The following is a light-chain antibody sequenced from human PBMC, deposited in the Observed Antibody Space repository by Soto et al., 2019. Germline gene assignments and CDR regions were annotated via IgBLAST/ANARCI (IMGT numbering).Light chain of an antibody. CDR3: QQFGSAPRT. CDR1: QTLSSNF. CDR2: GAS. J-gene: IGKJ1*01. Sequence: IVLTQSPGTLSLSPGERATLSCRASQTLSSNFLAWYQQRPGQAPSLLIYGASNRATGVPDRFSGGGSGTDFTLTISRLETEDFAVYYCQQFGSAPRTCGQGTKVESK. V-gene: IGKV3-20*01.